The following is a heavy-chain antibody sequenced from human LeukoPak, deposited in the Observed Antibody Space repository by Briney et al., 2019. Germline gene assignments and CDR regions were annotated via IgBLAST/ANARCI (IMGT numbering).Heavy chain of an antibody. CDR1: GGSIRNSSYY. Sequence: PSETLSLTCTVSGGSIRNSSYYWGWIRQPPGKGLEWIGTIYYSGSTYYNRSLKSRLIISVDTSTNQLSLKLNSVTAADTAVYYCAGQVGTTLRRWFDPWGQGTLVSVSS. V-gene: IGHV4-39*01. D-gene: IGHD1-7*01. J-gene: IGHJ5*02. CDR2: IYYSGST. CDR3: AGQVGTTLRRWFDP.